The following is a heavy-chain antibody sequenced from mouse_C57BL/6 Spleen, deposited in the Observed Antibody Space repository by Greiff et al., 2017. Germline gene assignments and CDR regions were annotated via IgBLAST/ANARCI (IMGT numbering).Heavy chain of an antibody. V-gene: IGHV1-69*01. CDR3: ARGAEDYDGEGYYAMDY. J-gene: IGHJ4*01. CDR1: GYTFTSYW. CDR2: IDPSDSYT. D-gene: IGHD2-4*01. Sequence: VQLQQPGAELVMPGASVKLSCKASGYTFTSYWMHWVKQRPGQGLEWIGEIDPSDSYTNYNQKFKGKSTLTVDKSSSTAYMQLSSLTSEDSAVYYCARGAEDYDGEGYYAMDYWGQGTSVTVSS.